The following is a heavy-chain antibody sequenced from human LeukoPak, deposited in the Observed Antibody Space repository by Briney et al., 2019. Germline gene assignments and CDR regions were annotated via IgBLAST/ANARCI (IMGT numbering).Heavy chain of an antibody. Sequence: PGRSLRLSCAASGFTFSDCDIHWVRQAPGKGLDWVALIWYDEDAKFYADSVKGRFTISRDNSKDTLYLQMNSLGVEDTAVYYCARERGGDAFDIWGQGTMVTVSS. D-gene: IGHD2-15*01. V-gene: IGHV3-33*01. CDR3: ARERGGDAFDI. CDR2: IWYDEDAK. J-gene: IGHJ3*02. CDR1: GFTFSDCD.